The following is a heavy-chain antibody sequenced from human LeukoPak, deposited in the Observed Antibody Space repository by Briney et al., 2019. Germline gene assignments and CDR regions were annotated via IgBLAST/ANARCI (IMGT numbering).Heavy chain of an antibody. Sequence: GSLRLSCVASRFTLRSNYMSSVRPAPGDGVEWGSHIYIGDSTYYADSVKGRFTISRDNSKNTLYLRMNSLRAEDAAVYYCARAVGELSGYYGMDVWGQGTTVTVSS. CDR3: ARAVGELSGYYGMDV. J-gene: IGHJ6*02. D-gene: IGHD3-10*01. V-gene: IGHV3-53*01. CDR1: RFTLRSNY. CDR2: IYIGDST.